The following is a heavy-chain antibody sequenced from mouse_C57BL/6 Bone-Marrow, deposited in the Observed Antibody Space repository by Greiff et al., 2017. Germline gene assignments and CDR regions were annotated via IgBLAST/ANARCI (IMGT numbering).Heavy chain of an antibody. D-gene: IGHD2-12*01. CDR2: IRNKANGYTT. CDR3: ARSYSDYYAMDY. J-gene: IGHJ4*01. CDR1: GFTFTDYY. Sequence: EVMLVESGGGLVQPGGSLSLSCAASGFTFTDYYMSWVRQPPGKALEWLGFIRNKANGYTTEYSASVNGRFTISRDNSQSILYLQMNALRAEDSATYYCARSYSDYYAMDYWGQGTSVTVSS. V-gene: IGHV7-3*01.